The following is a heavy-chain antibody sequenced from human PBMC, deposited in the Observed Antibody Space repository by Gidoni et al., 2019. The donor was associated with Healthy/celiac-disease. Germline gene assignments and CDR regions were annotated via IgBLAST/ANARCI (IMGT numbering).Heavy chain of an antibody. CDR2: INHSGST. CDR1: GRSFSGYY. CDR3: ARITGYCSSTSCPKDWFDP. J-gene: IGHJ5*02. V-gene: IGHV4-34*01. Sequence: QVQLQQWGAGLLKPSETLSLTCAVSGRSFSGYYWSWIRQPPGKGLEWIGEINHSGSTNYNPSLKSRVTISVDTSKNQFSLKLSSVTAADTAVYYCARITGYCSSTSCPKDWFDPWGQGTLVTVSS. D-gene: IGHD2-2*01.